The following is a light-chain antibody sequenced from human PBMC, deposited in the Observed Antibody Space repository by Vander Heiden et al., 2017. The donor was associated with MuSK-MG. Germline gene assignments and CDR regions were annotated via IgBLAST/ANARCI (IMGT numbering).Light chain of an antibody. Sequence: DFQMTKSPSPLSASVGDRVTIPCRASQGISNYLAWYQQKPGKVPKLLIYAASTLQSGVPSRFSGSGSGTDFTLTISSLQPEDVATYYCQKYYSDPFTFGHGTKVDIK. J-gene: IGKJ3*01. CDR3: QKYYSDPFT. CDR2: AAS. CDR1: QGISNY. V-gene: IGKV1-27*01.